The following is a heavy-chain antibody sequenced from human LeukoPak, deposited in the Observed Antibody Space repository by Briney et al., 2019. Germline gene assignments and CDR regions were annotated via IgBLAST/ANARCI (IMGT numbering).Heavy chain of an antibody. V-gene: IGHV4-30-2*01. J-gene: IGHJ4*02. CDR2: IYHSGNT. D-gene: IGHD5-18*01. Sequence: KASQTLSLTCAVSGGSISSGGQSWSWMRQPPGKGLEWIGYIYHSGNTYYNPSLKSRFTISVDRSKNQFSLRVNSVTAADTAAYFCARRYSYGFYYFDYWGQGTLVTVSS. CDR3: ARRYSYGFYYFDY. CDR1: GGSISSGGQS.